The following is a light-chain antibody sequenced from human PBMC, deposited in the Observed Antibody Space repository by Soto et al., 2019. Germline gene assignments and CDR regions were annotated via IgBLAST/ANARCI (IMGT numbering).Light chain of an antibody. CDR3: QSYDNSLSAYV. Sequence: QSVLTQPPSVSGAPGQRVTVSCTGSSSNIGAGSAVHWYQQLPGTAPKLLIFANNNRPSGVPDRFSGSNSGTSASPAITGLPAGDEADYYCQSYDNSLSAYVFGSGTKV. J-gene: IGLJ1*01. CDR1: SSNIGAGSA. CDR2: ANN. V-gene: IGLV1-40*01.